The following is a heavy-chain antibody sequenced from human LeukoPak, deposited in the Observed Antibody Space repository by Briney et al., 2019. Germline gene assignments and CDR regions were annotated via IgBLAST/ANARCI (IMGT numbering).Heavy chain of an antibody. D-gene: IGHD1/OR15-1a*01. CDR1: GGSISGGTYY. J-gene: IGHJ4*02. Sequence: SETLSVTCTVSGGSISGGTYYCTWIRQHPGKGMEWIGSIYYSGTTYYNPSLKSRVTISVDTSKNQFSLKLSSVTAADTAVYYCARFTFGNRDYRGQGTLVIVSS. V-gene: IGHV4-31*03. CDR3: ARFTFGNRDY. CDR2: IYYSGTT.